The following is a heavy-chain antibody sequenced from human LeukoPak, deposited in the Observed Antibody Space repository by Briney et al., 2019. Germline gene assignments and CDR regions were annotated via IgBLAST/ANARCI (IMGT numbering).Heavy chain of an antibody. CDR3: AKDVQSLATYFDC. V-gene: IGHV3-23*01. J-gene: IGHJ4*02. D-gene: IGHD1-1*01. Sequence: AGSQRLSCVASAFTFSSYAMSWVRQAPERVLEWVSAISASGGTTYYADSVKRRFTISRDNSKNTVYLEMNSLRAEDTALYYCAKDVQSLATYFDCWGGGTLVTVSS. CDR1: AFTFSSYA. CDR2: ISASGGTT.